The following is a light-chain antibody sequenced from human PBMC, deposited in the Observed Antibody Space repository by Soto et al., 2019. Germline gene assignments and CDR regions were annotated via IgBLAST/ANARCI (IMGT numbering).Light chain of an antibody. V-gene: IGLV1-51*01. J-gene: IGLJ1*01. Sequence: QSVLTQPPSASGTPGQRVTISCSGSSSNIGGNSVSWYQQLPGTAPKLLIYDDNKRPSGIPDRFSGSKSGTSATLGITGFQTGDEADYYCGSWDSSLSAYVFGTGTQVTVL. CDR2: DDN. CDR1: SSNIGGNS. CDR3: GSWDSSLSAYV.